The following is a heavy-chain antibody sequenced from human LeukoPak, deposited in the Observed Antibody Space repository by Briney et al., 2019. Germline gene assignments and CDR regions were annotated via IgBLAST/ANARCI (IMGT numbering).Heavy chain of an antibody. J-gene: IGHJ4*02. Sequence: ASVKVSCKASGYTFTSYGINWVRQATGQGLEGWGWMYRKSGNTGYAQKFQGRITMTRDTSISTAYMELSSLTSEDTAVYYCARGLLEIEVAGIWGQGTLVAVSS. CDR3: ARGLLEIEVAGI. D-gene: IGHD6-19*01. CDR1: GYTFTSYG. V-gene: IGHV1-8*01. CDR2: MYRKSGNT.